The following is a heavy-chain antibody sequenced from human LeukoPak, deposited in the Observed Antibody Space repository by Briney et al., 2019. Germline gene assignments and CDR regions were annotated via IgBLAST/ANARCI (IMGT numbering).Heavy chain of an antibody. J-gene: IGHJ4*02. Sequence: GGSLRLSCSASGFTFKSYAMHWVRQAPGKGLEWVSAISGSGGSTYYADSVKGRFTISRDNSKNTLYLQMNSLRAEDTAVYYCAKEWDSSSWCLDYWGQGTLVTVSS. CDR2: ISGSGGST. V-gene: IGHV3-23*01. CDR1: GFTFKSYA. D-gene: IGHD6-13*01. CDR3: AKEWDSSSWCLDY.